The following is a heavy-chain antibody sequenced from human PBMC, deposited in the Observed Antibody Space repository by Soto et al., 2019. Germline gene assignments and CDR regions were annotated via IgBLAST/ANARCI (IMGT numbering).Heavy chain of an antibody. Sequence: QVQLVESGGGVVKPGRSLRLSCVASGFTFSSHAMHWVRQAPGKGLEWVAVIWYDGSQKYYADSVKGRFTVARDDSKNTLYLQMNSLRLEDTAVYYCARDPGYSNYDFDYWGQGTLVTVSP. D-gene: IGHD5-12*01. CDR2: IWYDGSQK. J-gene: IGHJ4*02. CDR1: GFTFSSHA. V-gene: IGHV3-33*01. CDR3: ARDPGYSNYDFDY.